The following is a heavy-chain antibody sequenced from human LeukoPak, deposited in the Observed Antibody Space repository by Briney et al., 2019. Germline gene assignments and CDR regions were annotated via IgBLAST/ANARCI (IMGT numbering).Heavy chain of an antibody. CDR1: GYTFTSYG. D-gene: IGHD3-22*01. J-gene: IGHJ3*02. Sequence: ASVTVSFKASGYTFTSYGISWVRQAPGQGLEWMGWISAYNGNTNYAQKLQGRVTMTTDTSTSTAYMELRSLRSDDTAVYYCARDLRYSDYYDSSGTRGDAFDIWGQGTMVTVSS. CDR3: ARDLRYSDYYDSSGTRGDAFDI. V-gene: IGHV1-18*01. CDR2: ISAYNGNT.